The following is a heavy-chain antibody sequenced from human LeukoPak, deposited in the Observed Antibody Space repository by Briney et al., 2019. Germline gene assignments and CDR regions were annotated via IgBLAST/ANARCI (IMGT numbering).Heavy chain of an antibody. CDR3: ARGGLPIYYYYMDV. CDR1: GFTFSSYG. Sequence: PGGSLRLSCAASGFTFSSYGMHWVRQAPGKGLEWVAFIRYDGSNKYYADSVKGRFTISRDNSKNTLYLQMNSLRSDDTAVYFCARGGLPIYYYYMDVWGKGTTVTVSS. CDR2: IRYDGSNK. J-gene: IGHJ6*03. V-gene: IGHV3-30*02. D-gene: IGHD4-11*01.